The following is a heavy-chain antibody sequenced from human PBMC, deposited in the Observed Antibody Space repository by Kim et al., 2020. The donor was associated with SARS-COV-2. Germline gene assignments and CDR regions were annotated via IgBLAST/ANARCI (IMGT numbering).Heavy chain of an antibody. V-gene: IGHV3-21*01. Sequence: GGSLRLSCAASGFTFSSYSMNWVRQAPGKGLEWVSSISSSSSYIYYADSVKGRFTISRDNAKNSLYLQMNSLRAEDTAVYYCARDSRIAAAGTVGMDVWGQGTTVTVSS. CDR1: GFTFSSYS. CDR3: ARDSRIAAAGTVGMDV. J-gene: IGHJ6*02. CDR2: ISSSSSYI. D-gene: IGHD6-13*01.